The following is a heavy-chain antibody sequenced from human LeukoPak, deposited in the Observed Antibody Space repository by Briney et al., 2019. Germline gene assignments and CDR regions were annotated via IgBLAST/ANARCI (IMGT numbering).Heavy chain of an antibody. J-gene: IGHJ4*02. CDR3: TSDSNYYDISGYYNPDY. Sequence: GGPLRLSCAASGFTFSGSAMHWVRQASGKGLEWVGRIRSKANSYATAYAASVKGRFTISRDDSKNTAYLQMNSLKTEDTAVYYCTSDSNYYDISGYYNPDYWGQGTLVTVSS. D-gene: IGHD3-22*01. CDR2: IRSKANSYAT. CDR1: GFTFSGSA. V-gene: IGHV3-73*01.